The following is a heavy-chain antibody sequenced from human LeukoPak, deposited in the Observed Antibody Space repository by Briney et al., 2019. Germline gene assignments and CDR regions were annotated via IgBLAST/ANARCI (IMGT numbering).Heavy chain of an antibody. V-gene: IGHV1-46*01. D-gene: IGHD5-24*01. CDR3: ARDLQVMATNGGAY. CDR1: GYTFTNYY. J-gene: IGHJ4*02. CDR2: INPSGTST. Sequence: ASVKVSCKASGYTFTNYYMHWVRQAPGQGLEWMGVINPSGTSTSYAQKFQGRVTMTRDTSTSTVYMELSSLRSEDTAMYYCARDLQVMATNGGAYWGQGTLVTVSS.